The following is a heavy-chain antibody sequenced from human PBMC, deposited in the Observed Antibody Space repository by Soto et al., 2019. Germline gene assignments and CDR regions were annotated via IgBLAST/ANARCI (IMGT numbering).Heavy chain of an antibody. D-gene: IGHD1-7*01. J-gene: IGHJ6*02. CDR3: ASGFNWNYERYDYYYGMDV. CDR2: IYPGDSDT. V-gene: IGHV5-51*01. Sequence: GESLKISCKGSGYSFTSYWIGWVRQMPGKGLEWMGIIYPGDSDTRYSPSFQGQVTISADKSISTAFLQWSSRKASNNAMYYCASGFNWNYERYDYYYGMDVWGQGTTVTVSS. CDR1: GYSFTSYW.